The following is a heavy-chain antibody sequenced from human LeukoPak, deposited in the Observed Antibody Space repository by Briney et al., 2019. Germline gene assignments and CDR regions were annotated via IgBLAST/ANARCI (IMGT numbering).Heavy chain of an antibody. CDR3: ARESDGYDFWSGFDY. Sequence: PWETLSLTCTVSGGSISSYYWSWIRQPPGKGLEWIGYIYYSGSTNYNPSLKSRVTISVDTSKNQFSLKLSSVTAADTAVYYCARESDGYDFWSGFDYWGQGTLVTVSS. CDR1: GGSISSYY. D-gene: IGHD3-3*01. V-gene: IGHV4-59*01. CDR2: IYYSGST. J-gene: IGHJ4*02.